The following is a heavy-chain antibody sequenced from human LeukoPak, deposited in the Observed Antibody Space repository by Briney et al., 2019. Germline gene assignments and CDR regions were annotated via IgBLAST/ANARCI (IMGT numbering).Heavy chain of an antibody. D-gene: IGHD4-17*01. CDR1: GYRFTNYW. Sequence: GESLKISCKASGYRFTNYWIGWVRQMPGKGLEWMTIIYPGDSETRYSPSFQGQVTISADKSIGTMYLQWSSLKASDTAMYYCARALRTGQGDYVPVLWGQGTLVIVSS. J-gene: IGHJ4*02. V-gene: IGHV5-51*01. CDR3: ARALRTGQGDYVPVL. CDR2: IYPGDSET.